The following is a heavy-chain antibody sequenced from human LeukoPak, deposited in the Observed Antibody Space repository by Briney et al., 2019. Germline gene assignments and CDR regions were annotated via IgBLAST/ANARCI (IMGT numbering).Heavy chain of an antibody. D-gene: IGHD6-19*01. CDR2: IVVGSGNT. V-gene: IGHV1-58*01. Sequence: SVKVSCTASGFTFTSSAVQWVRQARGQRLEWIGWIVVGSGNTNYAQKFQERVTITRDMSTSTAYMELSSLRSEDTAVYYCAMWTSGWLASDYWGQATLVTVSS. CDR3: AMWTSGWLASDY. J-gene: IGHJ4*02. CDR1: GFTFTSSA.